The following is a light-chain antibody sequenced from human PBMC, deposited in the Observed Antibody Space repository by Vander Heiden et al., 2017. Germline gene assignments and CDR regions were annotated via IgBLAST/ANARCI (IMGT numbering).Light chain of an antibody. J-gene: IGKJ1*01. CDR3: QQTDSSPPWT. Sequence: DIQMTQSPSSLSASVGDRVTITCRASQSISDFLSWYQQKPGKAPKLLIYAASSLQSGVPSRFSGSGYGTDFIFTISSRQPEDFATYYCQQTDSSPPWTFGRGTKVEMK. V-gene: IGKV1-39*01. CDR2: AAS. CDR1: QSISDF.